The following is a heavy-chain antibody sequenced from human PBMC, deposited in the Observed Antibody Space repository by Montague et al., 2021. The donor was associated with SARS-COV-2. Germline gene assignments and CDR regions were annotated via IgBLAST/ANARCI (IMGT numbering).Heavy chain of an antibody. CDR1: GGSISSGGYY. D-gene: IGHD2-2*01. CDR2: IYYDGYT. J-gene: IGHJ6*02. Sequence: TLSLTCTVSGGSISSGGYYWSWIRQHPGKGLEWIGYIYYDGYTYYNPSLKSRVTISVDTSKNQFSLNLSSVTVADTAVYYCARDAIGAAGGYGMDVWGQGTTVTVSS. CDR3: ARDAIGAAGGYGMDV. V-gene: IGHV4-31*03.